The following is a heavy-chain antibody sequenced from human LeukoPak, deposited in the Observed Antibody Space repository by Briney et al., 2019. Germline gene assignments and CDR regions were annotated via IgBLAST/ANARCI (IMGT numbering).Heavy chain of an antibody. CDR2: INPSGGST. CDR1: GYTFTSYY. Sequence: ASVKVSCKASGYTFTSYYMHWVRQAPGQGLEWMGIINPSGGSTSYAQKFQGRVTMTRDTSTSTVYMELSSLRSEDTAVYYCARRPRYYYDSSGYYYYYYYMDVWGKGTTVTISS. CDR3: ARRPRYYYDSSGYYYYYYYMDV. D-gene: IGHD3-22*01. V-gene: IGHV1-46*01. J-gene: IGHJ6*03.